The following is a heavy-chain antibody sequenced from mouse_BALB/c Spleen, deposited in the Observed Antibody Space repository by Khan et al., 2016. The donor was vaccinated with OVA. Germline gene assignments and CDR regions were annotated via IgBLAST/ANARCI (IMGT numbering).Heavy chain of an antibody. Sequence: EVQLQESGPGLVKPSQSLSLTCTVTGYSITSDYAWNWIRQFPGNKLEWMGYISYSGSTSYNPSLKSRISFTRETSKNQFFLQLNSVTTEDTATYYCARRSYYGNWYFDVWGAGTTVTVSS. V-gene: IGHV3-2*02. CDR3: ARRSYYGNWYFDV. J-gene: IGHJ1*01. CDR2: ISYSGST. D-gene: IGHD2-1*01. CDR1: GYSITSDYA.